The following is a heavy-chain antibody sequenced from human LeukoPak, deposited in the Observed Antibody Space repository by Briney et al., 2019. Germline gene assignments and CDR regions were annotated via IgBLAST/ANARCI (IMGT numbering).Heavy chain of an antibody. J-gene: IGHJ4*02. CDR3: ATVNRGGDCYSPSYFDY. V-gene: IGHV3-21*01. CDR2: ISSSSSYI. D-gene: IGHD2-21*02. CDR1: GFTFSSYS. Sequence: GGSLRLSCAASGFTFSSYSMNWVRQAPGKGLEWVSSISSSSSYIYYADSVKGRFTISRDNAKNSLYLQMNSLRAEDTAVYYCATVNRGGDCYSPSYFDYWGQGALVTVSS.